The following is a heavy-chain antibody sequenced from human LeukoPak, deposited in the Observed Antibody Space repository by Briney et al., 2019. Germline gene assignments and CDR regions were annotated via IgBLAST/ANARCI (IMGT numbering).Heavy chain of an antibody. Sequence: SETLSLTCTVSGGSISSYYRSWIRQPPGKGLEWIGYIYYSGSTNYNPSLKSRVTISVDTSKNQFSLKLSSVTAADTAVYYCARSPAAGTFIFDYWGQGTLVTVSS. V-gene: IGHV4-59*08. D-gene: IGHD6-13*01. CDR1: GGSISSYY. CDR3: ARSPAAGTFIFDY. CDR2: IYYSGST. J-gene: IGHJ4*02.